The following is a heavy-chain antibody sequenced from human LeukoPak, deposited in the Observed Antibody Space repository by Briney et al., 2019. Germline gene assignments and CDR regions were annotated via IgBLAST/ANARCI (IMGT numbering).Heavy chain of an antibody. CDR2: IGGSGGST. CDR3: AKTQDGGSRYYYYYMDV. J-gene: IGHJ6*03. CDR1: GFTFRSYA. D-gene: IGHD1-26*01. V-gene: IGHV3-23*01. Sequence: GGSLRLSCAASGFTFRSYAMSWVRQAPGNGLEGVSAIGGSGGSTYYADSVKGRFIISRDNSKSTLYLQMNSLRVEDTAVYYCAKTQDGGSRYYYYYMDVWGKGTTVTVSS.